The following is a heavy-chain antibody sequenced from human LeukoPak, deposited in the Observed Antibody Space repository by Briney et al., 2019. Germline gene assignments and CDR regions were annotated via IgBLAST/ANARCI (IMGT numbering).Heavy chain of an antibody. CDR1: DDSITMYY. J-gene: IGHJ6*03. D-gene: IGHD3-22*01. CDR2: IYTSGST. Sequence: SETLSLTCSVSDDSITMYYWSWIRQPAGKGLGWIGRIYTSGSTNYNPSLKSRVTMSVDTSKNQFSLKLSSVTAADTAVYYCARDRYYYDSSGYYYYYYMDVWGKGTTVTISS. CDR3: ARDRYYYDSSGYYYYYYMDV. V-gene: IGHV4-4*07.